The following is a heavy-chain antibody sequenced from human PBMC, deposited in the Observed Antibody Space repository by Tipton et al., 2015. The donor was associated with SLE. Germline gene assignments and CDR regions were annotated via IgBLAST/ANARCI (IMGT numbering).Heavy chain of an antibody. CDR3: ARGLPIAVAGTAGFDF. Sequence: TLSLTCTVSGGSISSYYWSWIRQPPGKGLEWIGYIYASGRTNYNPSLKSRVTISVDTSKNQFSLKLGSVTAADTAVYYCARGLPIAVAGTAGFDFWGQGTLVTVSS. CDR2: IYASGRT. D-gene: IGHD6-13*01. J-gene: IGHJ4*02. CDR1: GGSISSYY. V-gene: IGHV4-4*09.